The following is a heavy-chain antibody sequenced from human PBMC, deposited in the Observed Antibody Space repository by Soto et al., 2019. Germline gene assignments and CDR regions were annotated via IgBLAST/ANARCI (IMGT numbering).Heavy chain of an antibody. V-gene: IGHV3-30-3*01. CDR2: ISYDGSNK. J-gene: IGHJ6*02. CDR1: GFTFSSYA. CDR3: ARDPPPRAYYDFWSGFDSKYYYYGMDV. Sequence: GGSLRLSCAASGFTFSSYAMHWVRQAPGKGLEWVAVISYDGSNKYYADSVKGRFTISRDNSKNTLYLQMNSLRAEDTAVYYCARDPPPRAYYDFWSGFDSKYYYYGMDVWGQGTTVTVSS. D-gene: IGHD3-3*01.